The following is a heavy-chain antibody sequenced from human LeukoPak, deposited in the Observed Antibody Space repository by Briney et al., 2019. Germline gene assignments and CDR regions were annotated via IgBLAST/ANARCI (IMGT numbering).Heavy chain of an antibody. Sequence: GGSLRLSCAASGFTFSGYYMSWIRQAPGKGLEWISYISSGGDTIYYADSVKGRFTISRDNAKNSLSLQMNSLRAEDTAVYYCARSGWYEKGPSDYWGQGTLVTVSS. V-gene: IGHV3-11*01. CDR2: ISSGGDTI. CDR3: ARSGWYEKGPSDY. J-gene: IGHJ4*02. CDR1: GFTFSGYY. D-gene: IGHD6-19*01.